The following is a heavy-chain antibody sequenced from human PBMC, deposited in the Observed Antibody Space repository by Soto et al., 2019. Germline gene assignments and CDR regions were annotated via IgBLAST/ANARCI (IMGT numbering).Heavy chain of an antibody. D-gene: IGHD2-15*01. Sequence: EVQLVESGGGLVKPGGSLRLSCAASGFTFNNAWMSWVRQAPGKGLEWVGRIRSKTNGGTTDYAAPVQGRFTISSDDSKNTLYLQMNSLKTEDTAMYFCATSCSGGSCYSGHFDYWGQGTLVTVSS. V-gene: IGHV3-15*01. CDR3: ATSCSGGSCYSGHFDY. J-gene: IGHJ4*02. CDR2: IRSKTNGGTT. CDR1: GFTFNNAW.